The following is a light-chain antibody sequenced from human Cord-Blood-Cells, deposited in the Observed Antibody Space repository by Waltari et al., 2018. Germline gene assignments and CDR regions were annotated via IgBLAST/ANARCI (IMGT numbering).Light chain of an antibody. V-gene: IGKV3D-7*01. J-gene: IGKJ4*01. CDR3: QQDYNLPLT. Sequence: EIVMTQSPATLSLSPGERATLSCRASQSVSSSYLSWYQQKPGQAPRLLIYVVYTRATVIPARCCGGGCGADITLTISSLQPEDFAVYYCQQDYNLPLTFGGGTKVEIK. CDR1: QSVSSSY. CDR2: VVY.